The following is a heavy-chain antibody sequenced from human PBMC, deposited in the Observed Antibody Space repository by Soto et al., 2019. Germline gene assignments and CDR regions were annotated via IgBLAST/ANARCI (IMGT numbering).Heavy chain of an antibody. V-gene: IGHV4-61*08. CDR2: IYYNGST. D-gene: IGHD1-1*01. CDR1: GGSISSGGYY. Sequence: SETLSLTCTVSGGSISSGGYYWSWIRQHPGKGLEWIGYIYYNGSTNYNPSLKSRVTISVDTSKNQFSLKLSSVTAADTAVYYCARLRQLRAPVYSYYYMDVWDKGTTVTVSS. J-gene: IGHJ6*03. CDR3: ARLRQLRAPVYSYYYMDV.